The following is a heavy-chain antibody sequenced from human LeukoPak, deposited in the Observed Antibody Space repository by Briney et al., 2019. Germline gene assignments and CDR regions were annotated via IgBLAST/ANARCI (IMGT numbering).Heavy chain of an antibody. Sequence: GGSLRLSCAASGFTFSDSAMHWVRQASGKGLEWVGRIRSKTNNYETAYGESVKGRVTISRDDSRNTAYLQMNSLRAEDTAVYYCATEIPYRGSWYSPAYWGQGTLVTVSS. D-gene: IGHD6-13*01. J-gene: IGHJ4*02. V-gene: IGHV3-73*01. CDR2: IRSKTNNYET. CDR3: ATEIPYRGSWYSPAY. CDR1: GFTFSDSA.